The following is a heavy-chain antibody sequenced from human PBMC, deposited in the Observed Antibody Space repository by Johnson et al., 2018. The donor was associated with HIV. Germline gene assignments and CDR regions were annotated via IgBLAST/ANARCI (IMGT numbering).Heavy chain of an antibody. J-gene: IGHJ3*02. CDR2: INTAGGST. Sequence: EVQLVESGGGLVQPGGSLRLSCAASGFTVSSNYMGWVRQAPGKGLEWVSVINTAGGSTSYVDSVKGRLPVSRDNAKNTLYLQMNSPRADDTAVYYCAREGPSERAGFDIWGQGTMVTVSS. CDR1: GFTVSSNY. V-gene: IGHV3-74*01. CDR3: AREGPSERAGFDI.